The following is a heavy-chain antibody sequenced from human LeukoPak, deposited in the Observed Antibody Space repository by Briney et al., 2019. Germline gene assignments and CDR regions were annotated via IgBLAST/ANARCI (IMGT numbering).Heavy chain of an antibody. CDR2: MSNSGST. CDR3: ARGNYDDSYAYGGDFDS. CDR1: GGSISSFY. V-gene: IGHV4-59*01. Sequence: SETLSLTCSVSGGSISSFYWNWIRQPPGKGLEWIGYMSNSGSTNYNPSLKSRLTISVDTSKNHLSLRLNSVTAADTAVYYGARGNYDDSYAYGGDFDSWGQGTLVTVSS. D-gene: IGHD3-16*01. J-gene: IGHJ4*02.